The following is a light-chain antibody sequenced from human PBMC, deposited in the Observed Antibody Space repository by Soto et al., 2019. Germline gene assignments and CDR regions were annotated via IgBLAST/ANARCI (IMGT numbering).Light chain of an antibody. J-gene: IGKJ5*01. V-gene: IGKV3-11*01. Sequence: EIGLTQSTATLSLSPGERATLSCGASQSVSSYLAWYQQKPGQAPRLPIYDASNRATGIPARFSGSGSGTDFTLTISSLEPEDFAVYYCQQRSNWPPITFGQGTRLEIK. CDR1: QSVSSY. CDR3: QQRSNWPPIT. CDR2: DAS.